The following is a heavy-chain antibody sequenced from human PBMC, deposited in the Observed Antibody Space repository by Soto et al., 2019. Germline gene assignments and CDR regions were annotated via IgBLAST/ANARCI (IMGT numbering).Heavy chain of an antibody. D-gene: IGHD2-15*01. CDR2: IYYTGTT. J-gene: IGHJ5*02. V-gene: IGHV4-59*08. CDR1: NSPISAFY. Sequence: PSETLSLTCNVSNSPISAFYWSWFRQPPGQGLEWVGYIYYTGTTTYNPSLRSRVDISIDASKSQFSLDLRSVTAADTAVYYCVCHGAASTAFDTWAQEAVLTVSS. CDR3: VCHGAASTAFDT.